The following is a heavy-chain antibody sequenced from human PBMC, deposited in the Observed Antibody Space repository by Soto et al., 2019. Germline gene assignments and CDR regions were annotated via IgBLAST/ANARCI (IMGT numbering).Heavy chain of an antibody. J-gene: IGHJ6*02. CDR3: ARDVMGYCSGGSCSLYGMDV. CDR2: IWYDGSNK. D-gene: IGHD2-15*01. CDR1: GFTFSSYG. V-gene: IGHV3-33*01. Sequence: PGGSLRLSCAASGFTFSSYGMHWVRQAPGKGLEWVAVIWYDGSNKYYADSVKGRFTISRDNSKNTLYLQMNSPRAEDTAVYYCARDVMGYCSGGSCSLYGMDVWGQGTTVTVSS.